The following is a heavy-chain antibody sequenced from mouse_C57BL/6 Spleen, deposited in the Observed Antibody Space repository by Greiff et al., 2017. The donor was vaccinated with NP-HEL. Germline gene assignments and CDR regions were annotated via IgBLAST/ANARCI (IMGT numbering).Heavy chain of an antibody. Sequence: QVQLQQPGAELVKPGASVKMSCKASGYTFTSYWITWVKQRPGQGLGWIGDIYPGSGSTNYNEKFKSKATLTVDTSSSTAYMQLSSLTSEDSAVYYCARGDYYGSKDFDVWGTGTTVTVSS. CDR1: GYTFTSYW. CDR2: IYPGSGST. CDR3: ARGDYYGSKDFDV. V-gene: IGHV1-55*01. D-gene: IGHD1-1*01. J-gene: IGHJ1*03.